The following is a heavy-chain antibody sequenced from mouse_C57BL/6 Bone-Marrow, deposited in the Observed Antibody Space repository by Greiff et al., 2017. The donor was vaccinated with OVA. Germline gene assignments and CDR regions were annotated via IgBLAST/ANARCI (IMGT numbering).Heavy chain of an antibody. CDR1: GYTFTSYG. Sequence: VQLQESGAELARPGASVKLSCKASGYTFTSYGISWVKQRTGQGLEWIGEIYPRSGNTYYNEKFKGKATLTADKSYSTAYMELSSLTSEDSAVYFCASPPFFYYGSSPYYFDYWGQGTTLTVSS. CDR3: ASPPFFYYGSSPYYFDY. CDR2: IYPRSGNT. J-gene: IGHJ2*01. V-gene: IGHV1-81*01. D-gene: IGHD1-1*01.